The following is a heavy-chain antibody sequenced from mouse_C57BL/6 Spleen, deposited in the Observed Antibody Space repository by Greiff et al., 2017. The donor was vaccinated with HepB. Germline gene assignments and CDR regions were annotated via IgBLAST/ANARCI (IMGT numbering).Heavy chain of an antibody. D-gene: IGHD1-1*01. CDR2: ISDGGSYT. CDR1: GFTFSSYA. CDR3: AREGCSSYFDY. Sequence: EVNVVESGGGLVKPGGSLKLSCAASGFTFSSYAMSWVRQTPEKRLEWVATISDGGSYTYYPDNVKGRFTISRDNAKNNLYLQMSHLKSEDTAMYYCAREGCSSYFDYWGQGTTLTVSA. V-gene: IGHV5-4*01. J-gene: IGHJ2*01.